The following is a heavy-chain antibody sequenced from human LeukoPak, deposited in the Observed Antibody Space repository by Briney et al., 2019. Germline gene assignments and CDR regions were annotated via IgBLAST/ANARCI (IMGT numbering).Heavy chain of an antibody. Sequence: PSQTLSLTCTVSGGSISSGDYYWSWIRQPPGKGLEWIGYIYYSGSTYHNPSLKSRVTISVDTSKNQFSLKLSSVTAADTAVYYCARGGDIVATIPNDAFDIWGQGTMVTVSS. D-gene: IGHD5-12*01. V-gene: IGHV4-30-4*01. CDR2: IYYSGST. CDR1: GGSISSGDYY. J-gene: IGHJ3*02. CDR3: ARGGDIVATIPNDAFDI.